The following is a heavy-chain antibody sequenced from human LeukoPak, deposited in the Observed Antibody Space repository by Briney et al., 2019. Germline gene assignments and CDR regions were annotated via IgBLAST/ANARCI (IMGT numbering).Heavy chain of an antibody. Sequence: ASVKVSCKASGYTFTNFGISWVRHAPGQGLEWMGWISVYNGDTNFAQKLQDRVTMTTDTSTTTAYMELRNLRSDDTAVYYCARDHSSSCQLLDYWGQGTLVTVSS. J-gene: IGHJ4*02. V-gene: IGHV1-18*01. D-gene: IGHD6-13*01. CDR3: ARDHSSSCQLLDY. CDR1: GYTFTNFG. CDR2: ISVYNGDT.